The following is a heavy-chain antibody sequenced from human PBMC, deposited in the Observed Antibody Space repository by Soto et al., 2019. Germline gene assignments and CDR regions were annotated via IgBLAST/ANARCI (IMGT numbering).Heavy chain of an antibody. D-gene: IGHD6-19*01. CDR1: GFTFSSYA. V-gene: IGHV3-23*01. Sequence: EVQLLESGGGLVQPGGSLRLSCAASGFTFSSYAMSWVRQAPGKGLEWVSAISGSGGSTYYADSVKGRFTISRDNSKNTLSLQMNSLRAEDTAVYYCAKDEAGYSSGFPPPAINYFDYWGQGTMVTVSS. CDR2: ISGSGGST. J-gene: IGHJ4*02. CDR3: AKDEAGYSSGFPPPAINYFDY.